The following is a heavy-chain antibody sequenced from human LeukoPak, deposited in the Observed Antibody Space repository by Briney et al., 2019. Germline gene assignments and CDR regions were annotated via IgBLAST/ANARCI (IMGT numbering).Heavy chain of an antibody. CDR2: ISGSGGST. D-gene: IGHD5-12*01. Sequence: TGGSLRLSCAASGFTFSSYAMSWVRQAPGKGLEWVSAISGSGGSTYYADSVKGRFTISRDNSKNTLYLQMNSLRAEDTAVYYCAKDKGGYSGYDFPGGYAFDIWGQETMVTVSS. CDR3: AKDKGGYSGYDFPGGYAFDI. J-gene: IGHJ3*02. V-gene: IGHV3-23*01. CDR1: GFTFSSYA.